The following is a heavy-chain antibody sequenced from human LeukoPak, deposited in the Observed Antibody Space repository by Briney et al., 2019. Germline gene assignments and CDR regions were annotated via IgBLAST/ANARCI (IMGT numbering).Heavy chain of an antibody. V-gene: IGHV3-49*04. CDR3: TRDRSYDSSGYYSGDY. CDR1: GFTFGDYA. J-gene: IGHJ4*02. CDR2: IRSKAYGGTT. D-gene: IGHD3-22*01. Sequence: TGGSLRLSCTASGFTFGDYAMSWVRQAPGKGLEWVGFIRSKAYGGTTEYAASVKGRFTISRDDSKSIAYLQMNSLKTEDTGVYYCTRDRSYDSSGYYSGDYWGQGTLVTVSS.